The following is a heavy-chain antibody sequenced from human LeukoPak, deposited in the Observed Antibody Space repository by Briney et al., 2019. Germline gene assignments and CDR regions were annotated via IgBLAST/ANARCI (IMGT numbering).Heavy chain of an antibody. CDR2: IYTSGST. CDR3: ARRLEYCSSTSCPSDY. J-gene: IGHJ4*02. D-gene: IGHD2-2*01. CDR1: GGSISSGSYF. Sequence: SETLSLTCTVSGGSISSGSYFWSWIRQPAGKGLEWIGRIYTSGSTNYNPSLKSRVTISVDTSKNQFSLKLSSVTAADTAVYYCARRLEYCSSTSCPSDYWGQGTLVTVSS. V-gene: IGHV4-61*02.